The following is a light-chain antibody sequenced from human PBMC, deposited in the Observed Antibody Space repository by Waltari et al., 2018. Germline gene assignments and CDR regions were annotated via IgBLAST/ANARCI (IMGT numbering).Light chain of an antibody. CDR3: QQYHTPPQT. V-gene: IGKV4-1*01. CDR1: QSVLLNSNNNNY. Sequence: DIVMTQSPDSLAVSLGERATINCKSSQSVLLNSNNNNYLSWYQQKPGQPPKLLIYWASTRASGVPDRFSGSWSGTDFTLTISRLQAEDVAVYYCQQYHTPPQTFGQGTKVEIK. CDR2: WAS. J-gene: IGKJ2*01.